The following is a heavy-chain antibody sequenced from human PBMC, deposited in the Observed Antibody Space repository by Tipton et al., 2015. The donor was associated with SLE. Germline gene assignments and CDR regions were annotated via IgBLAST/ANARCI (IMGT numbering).Heavy chain of an antibody. D-gene: IGHD1-26*01. J-gene: IGHJ4*02. V-gene: IGHV3-43*01. CDR1: GFTFDDYT. CDR2: ISWDGGST. Sequence: SLRLSCAASGFTFDDYTMHWVRQAPGKGLEWVSLISWDGGSTYYADSVKGRFTISRDNSKNSLYLQMNSLRTEDTALYYCAKGRGARDYFDYWGQGTLVTVSS. CDR3: AKGRGARDYFDY.